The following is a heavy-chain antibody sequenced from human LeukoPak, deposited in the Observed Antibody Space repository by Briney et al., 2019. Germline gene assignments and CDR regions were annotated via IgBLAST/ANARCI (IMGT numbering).Heavy chain of an antibody. D-gene: IGHD3-3*01. Sequence: GESLKISCEASGYSFTNYWIGWVRQMPGKGLECMGIIYPADSDTKYSPSLQGQVTISADKSINTAYLQWSSLKASDTAMYYCARTQKGLRFLEWLLSPFDYWGQGTLVTVSS. CDR1: GYSFTNYW. V-gene: IGHV5-51*01. J-gene: IGHJ4*02. CDR2: IYPADSDT. CDR3: ARTQKGLRFLEWLLSPFDY.